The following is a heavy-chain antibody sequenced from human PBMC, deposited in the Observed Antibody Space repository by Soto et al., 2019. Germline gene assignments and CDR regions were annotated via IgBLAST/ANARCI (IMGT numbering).Heavy chain of an antibody. CDR2: INPYSGGT. CDR3: ARGGCSSTSCYKTLTDAFDI. J-gene: IGHJ3*02. V-gene: IGHV1-2*02. Sequence: ASVKVSCKASAYTFTGYYMHWVRQAPGQGLEWMGWINPYSGGTNYAQKFQGRVTMTRDTSISTAYMELSRLRSDDTAVYYCARGGCSSTSCYKTLTDAFDIWGQGXMVTV. CDR1: AYTFTGYY. D-gene: IGHD2-2*02.